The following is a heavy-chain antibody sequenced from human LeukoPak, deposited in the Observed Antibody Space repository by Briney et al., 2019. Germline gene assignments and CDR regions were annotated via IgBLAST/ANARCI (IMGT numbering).Heavy chain of an antibody. CDR2: ISGDGGST. Sequence: PGGSLRLFCAASGFTFDDYAMHWVRRAPGKGLEWVSLISGDGGSTYYADSVKRRFTLSRDNSKNSLYLNMNSLRTEDTALYYCEKDKDSSGYFYGVDYWGQGTLVTVSS. J-gene: IGHJ4*02. CDR1: GFTFDDYA. V-gene: IGHV3-43*02. CDR3: EKDKDSSGYFYGVDY. D-gene: IGHD3-22*01.